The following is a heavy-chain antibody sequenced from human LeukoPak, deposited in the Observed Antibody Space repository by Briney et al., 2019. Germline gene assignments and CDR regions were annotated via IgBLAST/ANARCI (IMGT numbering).Heavy chain of an antibody. CDR3: ARSSYYDILTGYYNHPSFDY. CDR1: GVSISSSTYY. J-gene: IGHJ4*02. CDR2: INHSGST. V-gene: IGHV4-39*07. D-gene: IGHD3-9*01. Sequence: PSETLSLTCTVSGVSISSSTYYWGWIRQPPGKGLEWIGEINHSGSTNYNPSLKSRVTISVDTSKNQFSLKLSSVTAADMAVYYCARSSYYDILTGYYNHPSFDYWGQGTLVTVSS.